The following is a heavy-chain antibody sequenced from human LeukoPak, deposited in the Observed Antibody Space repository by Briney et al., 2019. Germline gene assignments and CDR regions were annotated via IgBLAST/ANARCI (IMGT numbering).Heavy chain of an antibody. Sequence: SETLFLTCAVSGYSISSGYYWGWLRPPPGKGLEWIASIYHTGTTYYNPSLKSRVTISLDTSKNQFSLKLSSVTAADTAVYYCGRDLGGSGSYYYEWGQGTLVTVSS. D-gene: IGHD3-10*01. CDR1: GYSISSGYY. J-gene: IGHJ4*02. CDR2: IYHTGTT. V-gene: IGHV4-38-2*02. CDR3: GRDLGGSGSYYYE.